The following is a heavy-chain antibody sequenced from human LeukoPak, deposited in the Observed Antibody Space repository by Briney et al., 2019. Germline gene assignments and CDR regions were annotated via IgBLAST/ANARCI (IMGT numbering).Heavy chain of an antibody. J-gene: IGHJ6*02. CDR3: ARDGYCSGGSCHYYGMDV. CDR2: IKQDGSEK. V-gene: IGHV3-7*01. Sequence: SGGSLRLSCAASGFTFSSYWMSWVRQAPGKGLEWVANIKQDGSEKYYVDSVKGRFTISRDNAKNSLYLQMNSLRAEDTAVYYCARDGYCSGGSCHYYGMDVWGQGTTVTASS. D-gene: IGHD2-15*01. CDR1: GFTFSSYW.